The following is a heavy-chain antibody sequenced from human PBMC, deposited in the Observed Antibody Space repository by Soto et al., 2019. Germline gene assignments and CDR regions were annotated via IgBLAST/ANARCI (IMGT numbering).Heavy chain of an antibody. J-gene: IGHJ4*02. CDR2: IYSGST. Sequence: QLQLQESGPGLVKPSATLSLTCTVSGGSISSSSYYWGWIRQPPGKGLEWIGRIYSGSTYYNPSLKSRVTISVDTSKNQFSLKLSSVTAADTAVYYCATLWGQDWGQGTLVNVSS. CDR3: ATLWGQD. V-gene: IGHV4-39*01. D-gene: IGHD3-10*01. CDR1: GGSISSSSYY.